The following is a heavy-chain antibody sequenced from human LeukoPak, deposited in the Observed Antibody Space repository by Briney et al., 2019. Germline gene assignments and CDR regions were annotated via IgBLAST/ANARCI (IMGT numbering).Heavy chain of an antibody. CDR3: ARVALVAATMGYYYGMDV. V-gene: IGHV4-59*01. Sequence: SETLSLTCTVSGGSISSNYWSWIRQPPGKGLEWIGYIYYSGSTNYNPSLKNRVTISVDTSKNQFSLKLSSVTAADTAVYYCARVALVAATMGYYYGMDVWGKGTTVTVSS. J-gene: IGHJ6*04. CDR1: GGSISSNY. D-gene: IGHD2-15*01. CDR2: IYYSGST.